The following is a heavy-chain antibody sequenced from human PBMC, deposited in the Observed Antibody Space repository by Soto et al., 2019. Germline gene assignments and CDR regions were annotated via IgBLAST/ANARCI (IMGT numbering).Heavy chain of an antibody. J-gene: IGHJ4*01. Sequence: QVQLVESGGGVVQPGRSLRLSCAASGFTFTNYPMHWVRQAPGKGLDWVAIISYDGNTKYYADSVKGRFTISRDISKNTLYLQMNSLSPDETAVYYCARVASRYTATWYVDFWGQGTLVTVSS. CDR2: ISYDGNTK. CDR3: ARVASRYTATWYVDF. D-gene: IGHD3-16*02. CDR1: GFTFTNYP. V-gene: IGHV3-30-3*01.